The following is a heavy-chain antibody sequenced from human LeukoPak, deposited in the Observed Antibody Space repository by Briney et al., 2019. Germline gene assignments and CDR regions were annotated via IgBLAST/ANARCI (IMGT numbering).Heavy chain of an antibody. D-gene: IGHD1-1*01. CDR2: IYYSGST. V-gene: IGHV4-39*07. CDR3: ARDDWSTAGITRMDV. Sequence: PSETLSLTCTVSGGSISSSSYYWGWIRQPPGKGLEWIGSIYYSGSTYDNPSLKSRVTISVDTSKNQFSLRLSSVTAADTAVYYCARDDWSTAGITRMDVWGKGTTVTVSS. CDR1: GGSISSSSYY. J-gene: IGHJ6*04.